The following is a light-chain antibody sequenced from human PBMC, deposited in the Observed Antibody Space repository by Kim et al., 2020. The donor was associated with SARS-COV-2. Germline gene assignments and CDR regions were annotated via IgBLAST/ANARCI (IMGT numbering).Light chain of an antibody. CDR2: AAS. V-gene: IGKV1-39*01. J-gene: IGKJ5*01. CDR3: QQSYINAIT. CDR1: QSISSY. Sequence: DIQMTQSPSSLSASVGDRVTITCRASQSISSYLNWYQHKVGKAPKLLIYAASSLQSGVPSRFSGSGSGTHFTLTISSLQPEDFATYYCQQSYINAITFGQGTRLEIK.